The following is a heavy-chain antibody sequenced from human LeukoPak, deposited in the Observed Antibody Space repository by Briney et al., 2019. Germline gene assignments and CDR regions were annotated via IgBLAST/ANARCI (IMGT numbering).Heavy chain of an antibody. CDR3: AKDRLRSSTSCYELLDY. D-gene: IGHD2-2*01. Sequence: PGESLRVSCAASGFTFSSYAMSWVRQAPGKGLEWVSGISGSAGRTYYADSVKGRFTISRDNSKNTLYVQMNSLRAEDTAVYYCAKDRLRSSTSCYELLDYWGQGTLVTVSS. CDR2: ISGSAGRT. CDR1: GFTFSSYA. V-gene: IGHV3-23*01. J-gene: IGHJ4*02.